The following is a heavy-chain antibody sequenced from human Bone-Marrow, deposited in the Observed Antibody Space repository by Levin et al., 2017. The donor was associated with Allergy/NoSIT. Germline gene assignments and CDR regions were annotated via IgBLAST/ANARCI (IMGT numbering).Heavy chain of an antibody. CDR1: GGSFTGYF. V-gene: IGHV4-34*01. J-gene: IGHJ4*02. D-gene: IGHD3-10*01. CDR2: INHSGST. Sequence: SETLSLTCAVDGGSFTGYFWTWIRQPPGKGLEWIGEINHSGSTKFNPSLTSRVTISVDTSKKEFSLNLSSVTAADTAVFYCARGGRWSFSYYFDYWGQGTRVTVSS. CDR3: ARGGRWSFSYYFDY.